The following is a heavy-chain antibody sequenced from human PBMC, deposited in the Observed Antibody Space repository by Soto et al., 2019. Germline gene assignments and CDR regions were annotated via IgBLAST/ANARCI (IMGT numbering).Heavy chain of an antibody. J-gene: IGHJ4*02. CDR3: AGDTEAGPNDH. Sequence: QVQLVQSGAEVKKPGASVKVSCKASGYTFTSYGISWVRQAPGQGLEWVGWISAYNGNTNYAQKLQGRVTMTTDTSTSTAYRKQRSTRSDDTAVYYGAGDTEAGPNDHWGQGTLVTVSS. V-gene: IGHV1-18*01. CDR1: GYTFTSYG. D-gene: IGHD6-19*01. CDR2: ISAYNGNT.